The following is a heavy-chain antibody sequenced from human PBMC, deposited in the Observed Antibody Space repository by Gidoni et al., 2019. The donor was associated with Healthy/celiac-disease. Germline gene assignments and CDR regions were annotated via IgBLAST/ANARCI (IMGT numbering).Heavy chain of an antibody. CDR2: ISYDGSNK. CDR3: AKYQLLLDAFDI. J-gene: IGHJ3*02. D-gene: IGHD2-2*01. Sequence: QVQLVESGGGVVQPGRARRLAGAAAGFTFSSYGMHWVRQAPGKGLGWVAVISYDGSNKYYSDSVKGRFTISRDNSKNTLYLQMNSLRAEDTAVYYCAKYQLLLDAFDIWGQGTMVTVSS. CDR1: GFTFSSYG. V-gene: IGHV3-30*18.